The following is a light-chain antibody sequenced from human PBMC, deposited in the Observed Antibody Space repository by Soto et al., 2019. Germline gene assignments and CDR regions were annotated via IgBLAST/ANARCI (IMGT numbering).Light chain of an antibody. Sequence: DIQMTQSPSTLSTSVGDRVTITCRASQSISSWLAWYQQKPGKAPKLLIFDVSSLHTGVPSRFSGSGSGTEFTLTISSLQPDDFATYYCQQYNSYSPTVGQGTKVEIK. CDR3: QQYNSYSPT. J-gene: IGKJ1*01. CDR2: DVS. V-gene: IGKV1-5*01. CDR1: QSISSW.